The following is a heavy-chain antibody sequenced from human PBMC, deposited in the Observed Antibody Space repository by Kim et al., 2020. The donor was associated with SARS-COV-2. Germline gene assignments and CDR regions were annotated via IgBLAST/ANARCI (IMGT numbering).Heavy chain of an antibody. CDR3: ARSAPATASYYYYGMDV. D-gene: IGHD2-21*02. J-gene: IGHJ6*02. V-gene: IGHV4-59*01. Sequence: LKRRVTISVDTSKNQFSLKLSSVTAADTAVYYCARSAPATASYYYYGMDVWGQGTTVTVSS.